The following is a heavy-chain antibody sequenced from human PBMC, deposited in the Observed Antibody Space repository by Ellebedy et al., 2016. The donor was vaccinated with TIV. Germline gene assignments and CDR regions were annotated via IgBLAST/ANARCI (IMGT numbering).Heavy chain of an antibody. D-gene: IGHD4-11*01. J-gene: IGHJ4*02. CDR1: GGSISSSSYY. CDR2: IYYSGST. V-gene: IGHV4-39*01. CDR3: ARHSTVGRPNFDY. Sequence: MPGGSLRLSCTVSGGSISSSSYYWGWIRQPPGKGLEWIGSIYYSGSTYYNPSLNSRVTISVDTSKNQFSLKLSSVTAADTAVYYCARHSTVGRPNFDYWGQGTLVTVSS.